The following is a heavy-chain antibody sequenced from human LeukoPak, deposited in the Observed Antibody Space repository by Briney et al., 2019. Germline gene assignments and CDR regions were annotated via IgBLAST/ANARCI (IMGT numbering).Heavy chain of an antibody. CDR3: ARRAAADL. V-gene: IGHV4-59*08. CDR2: IYYSGST. CDR1: GGSISSYY. Sequence: SETLSLTCTVSGGSISSYYWSWIRQPPGRGLEWMGYIYYSGSTNYNPSLKSRVTISVDTSKNQFSLKLSTVTAADTAVYYCARRAAADLWGQGTMVTVSS. D-gene: IGHD6-13*01. J-gene: IGHJ3*01.